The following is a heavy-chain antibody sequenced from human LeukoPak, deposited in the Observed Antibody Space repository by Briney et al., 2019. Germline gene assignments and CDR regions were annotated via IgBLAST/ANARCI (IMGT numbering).Heavy chain of an antibody. CDR1: GFPFSIYE. J-gene: IGHJ4*02. D-gene: IGHD6-19*01. CDR3: ALLAVASDFDY. V-gene: IGHV3-48*03. Sequence: GGSLRLSCAVSGFPFSIYEMNWVRQAPGKGLEWVSNIGSSGTTIYYADSVKGRFSISRDNAKGSLYLQMNSLRVEDTAVYYCALLAVASDFDYWGQGALVTVSS. CDR2: IGSSGTTI.